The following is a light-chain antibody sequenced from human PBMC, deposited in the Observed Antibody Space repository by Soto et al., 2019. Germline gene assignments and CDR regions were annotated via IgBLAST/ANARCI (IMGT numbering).Light chain of an antibody. CDR3: RSYTSSTFYV. V-gene: IGLV2-14*01. Sequence: QSALTQPASVSGSPGQSITISCTGTSSDVGGYNYVSWYQQHPGKAPKLMIYDVSNRPSGVSNRFSGSKSGNTASLTISGLQAEDEADYYCRSYTSSTFYVFGXGTKVTVL. J-gene: IGLJ1*01. CDR1: SSDVGGYNY. CDR2: DVS.